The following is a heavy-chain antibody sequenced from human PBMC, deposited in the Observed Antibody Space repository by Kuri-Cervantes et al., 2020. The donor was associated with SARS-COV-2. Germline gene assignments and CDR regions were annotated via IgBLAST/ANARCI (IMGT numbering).Heavy chain of an antibody. V-gene: IGHV3-33*03. CDR2: IWYDGSNK. Sequence: GGSLRLSCAASGFTFSSYGMHWVRQAPGKGLEWVAVIWYDGSNKYYADSVKGRFTISRDNAKNSLYLQMNSLRAEDTAVYYCATSLAAMITFGGVIPRQFDYWGQGTLVTVSS. J-gene: IGHJ4*02. D-gene: IGHD3-16*02. CDR1: GFTFSSYG. CDR3: ATSLAAMITFGGVIPRQFDY.